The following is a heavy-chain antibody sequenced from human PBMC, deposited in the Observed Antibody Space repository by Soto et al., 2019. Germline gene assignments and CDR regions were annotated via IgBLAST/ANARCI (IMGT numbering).Heavy chain of an antibody. D-gene: IGHD6-6*01. CDR2: IYPGDSAT. CDR1: SYTFTTYW. Sequence: GESLKNSCKGSSYTFTTYWIAWVRQMPGKGLEWMGIIYPGDSATRYSPSFQGQVTISADNSISTAYLQWSSLKASDTAMYYCARLGQLVYYFYGLDVWGQGTTVTAP. V-gene: IGHV5-51*01. CDR3: ARLGQLVYYFYGLDV. J-gene: IGHJ6*02.